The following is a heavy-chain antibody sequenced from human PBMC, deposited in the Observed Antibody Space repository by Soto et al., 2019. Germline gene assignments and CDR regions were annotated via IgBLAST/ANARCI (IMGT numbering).Heavy chain of an antibody. CDR1: EFTVSNNY. CDR3: MNRPRA. V-gene: IGHV3-66*01. CDR2: IYSGGAT. D-gene: IGHD6-6*01. J-gene: IGHJ5*02. Sequence: EVQLVESGGGLVQPGGSLRLSCAASEFTVSNNYMSWVRQAPGKGLEWVSLIYSGGATHYADSVRDRFTISRDNSKNTLYLQMNSLRGEDTAIYYCMNRPRAWGQGTLVTVSS.